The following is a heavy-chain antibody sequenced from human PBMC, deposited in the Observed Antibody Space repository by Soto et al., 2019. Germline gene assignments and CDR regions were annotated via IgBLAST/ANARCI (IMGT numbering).Heavy chain of an antibody. CDR2: ISYDGSNK. CDR1: GFTFSSYG. J-gene: IGHJ4*02. D-gene: IGHD6-13*01. V-gene: IGHV3-30*18. Sequence: WGSLRLSCAASGFTFSSYGMHWVRQAPGKGLEWVAVISYDGSNKYYADSVKGRFTISRDNSKNTLYLQMNSLRAEDTAVYYCAKSLYSSSWYYFDYWGQGTLVTVSS. CDR3: AKSLYSSSWYYFDY.